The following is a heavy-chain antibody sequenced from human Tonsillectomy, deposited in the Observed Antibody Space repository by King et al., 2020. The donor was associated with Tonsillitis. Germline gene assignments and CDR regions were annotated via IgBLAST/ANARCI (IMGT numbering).Heavy chain of an antibody. J-gene: IGHJ6*03. V-gene: IGHV4-39*01. D-gene: IGHD5/OR15-5a*01. CDR3: ATPRMSKYLYYYMDV. Sequence: QLQESGPGLVKPSETLSLTCSVSGGSFSSPSYSWGWIRQPPGRGLEWIGTIYYTWSTYYNPSLKSRVTISVDTSKNQFSLKLGSVTAADTAVYYCATPRMSKYLYYYMDVWGRGTTVTVSS. CDR2: IYYTWST. CDR1: GGSFSSPSYS.